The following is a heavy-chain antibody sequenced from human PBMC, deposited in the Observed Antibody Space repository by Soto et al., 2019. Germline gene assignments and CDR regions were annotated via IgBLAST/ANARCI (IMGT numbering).Heavy chain of an antibody. J-gene: IGHJ4*02. CDR2: IRSKAYGGTT. V-gene: IGHV3-49*04. CDR3: TRAYYYDSSGIGRIFDY. Sequence: GGSLRLSCTASGFTFGDYAMSWVRQAPGKGLEWVGFIRSKAYGGTTEYAASVKGRFTISRDDSKSIAYLQMNSLKTEDTAVYYCTRAYYYDSSGIGRIFDYWGQGTLVTVS. CDR1: GFTFGDYA. D-gene: IGHD3-22*01.